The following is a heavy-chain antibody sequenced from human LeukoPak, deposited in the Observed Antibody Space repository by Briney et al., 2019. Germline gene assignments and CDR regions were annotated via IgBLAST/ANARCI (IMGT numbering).Heavy chain of an antibody. J-gene: IGHJ4*02. V-gene: IGHV4-4*09. CDR2: IYTSGST. D-gene: IGHD1-26*01. Sequence: SETLSLTCTVSGGSISSYYWSWIRQPPGKGLEWIGYIYTSGSTNYNPSLKSRVTISVDTSKNQFSLKLSSVTAADTAVYYCARTGYSGSYYYFDYWGQGTLVTVSS. CDR1: GGSISSYY. CDR3: ARTGYSGSYYYFDY.